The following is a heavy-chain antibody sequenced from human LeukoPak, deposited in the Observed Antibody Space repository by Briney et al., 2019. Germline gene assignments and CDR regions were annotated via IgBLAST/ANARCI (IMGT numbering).Heavy chain of an antibody. Sequence: SETLSLTCTVSGGSISNYYWSWIRQPAGKGLEWIGRISASGNTNYNPSLKSRVTMSVDTSMNLFALKLSSVTAADTAVYYCARVGADGSGFLFDYWGQGTLVTVSS. D-gene: IGHD3-10*01. CDR2: ISASGNT. CDR3: ARVGADGSGFLFDY. CDR1: GGSISNYY. V-gene: IGHV4-4*07. J-gene: IGHJ4*02.